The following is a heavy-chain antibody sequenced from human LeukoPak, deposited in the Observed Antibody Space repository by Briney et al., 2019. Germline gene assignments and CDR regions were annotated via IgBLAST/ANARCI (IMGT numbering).Heavy chain of an antibody. J-gene: IGHJ4*02. CDR3: ARGRWLLPEFDY. CDR1: GFTVSSNY. D-gene: IGHD3-22*01. V-gene: IGHV3-53*01. Sequence: PGGSLRLSCAASGFTVSSNYMSWVRQAPGKGLEWVSVIYSGGSTYYADSVKGRFTISRDNSKNTLYLQMNSLRAEDTAVYYCARGRWLLPEFDYWSQGTLVTVSS. CDR2: IYSGGST.